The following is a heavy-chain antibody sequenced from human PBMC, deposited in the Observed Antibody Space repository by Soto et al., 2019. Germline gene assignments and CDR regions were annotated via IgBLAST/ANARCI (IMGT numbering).Heavy chain of an antibody. J-gene: IGHJ5*02. D-gene: IGHD6-13*01. Sequence: QVQLVESGGGLVWPGGSLRLSCAASGFTFSDSSMNWIRQAPGKGLAWVSYISSGTSYTNYADSVKGRSTISRDNAKTSLCRHMNSLTAEDTAVYYCARAVVSSTRFDPWCQGTLVTVSS. CDR3: ARAVVSSTRFDP. CDR1: GFTFSDSS. CDR2: ISSGTSYT. V-gene: IGHV3-11*06.